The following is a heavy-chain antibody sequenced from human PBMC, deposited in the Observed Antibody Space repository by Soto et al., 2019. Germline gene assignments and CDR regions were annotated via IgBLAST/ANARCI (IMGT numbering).Heavy chain of an antibody. J-gene: IGHJ4*02. CDR1: GDSINSYY. CDR3: AMGFNYYGTGTLKLDH. CDR2: ISYSGTT. D-gene: IGHD3-10*01. Sequence: QVQLQESGPGLVKPSETLSLTCSASGDSINSYYWSWIRQPPGKRLEWIGYISYSGTTNYNPSLKSRVTISLDTSKNQFSLKLTSVTAADAAVYYCAMGFNYYGTGTLKLDHWGQGTLVAVSS. V-gene: IGHV4-59*01.